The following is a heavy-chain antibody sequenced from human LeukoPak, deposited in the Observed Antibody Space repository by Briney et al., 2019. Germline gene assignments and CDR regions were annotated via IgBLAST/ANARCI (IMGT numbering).Heavy chain of an antibody. CDR1: GYTFTDYY. J-gene: IGHJ5*02. CDR2: INPNTGGT. CDR3: ARPRVTMVRGVRGNWFDP. D-gene: IGHD3-10*01. V-gene: IGHV1-2*02. Sequence: GASVKVSCKASGYTFTDYYMHWVRQAPGQGLEWMGWINPNTGGTNYAQKFQGRVTMTRDTSISTAYMELSRLRSDDTAVYYCARPRVTMVRGVRGNWFDPWGQGTLVTVSS.